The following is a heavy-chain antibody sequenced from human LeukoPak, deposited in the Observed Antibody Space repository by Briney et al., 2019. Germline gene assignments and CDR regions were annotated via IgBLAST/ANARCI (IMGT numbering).Heavy chain of an antibody. Sequence: GGSLRLSCAASGFTFSSYEMNWVRQAPGKGLEWVSAISGGGDGTYYADSVKGRFTISRDNSKNTLYLQMNSLRAEDTAVYYCAKARKWGRVLGYWGQGTLVTVSS. J-gene: IGHJ4*02. CDR3: AKARKWGRVLGY. CDR1: GFTFSSYE. V-gene: IGHV3-23*01. D-gene: IGHD7-27*01. CDR2: ISGGGDGT.